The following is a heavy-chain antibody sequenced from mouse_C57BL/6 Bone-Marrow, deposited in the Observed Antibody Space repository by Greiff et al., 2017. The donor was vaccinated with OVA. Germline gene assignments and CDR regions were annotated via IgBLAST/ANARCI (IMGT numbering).Heavy chain of an antibody. D-gene: IGHD6-5*01. CDR1: GFNIKDDY. CDR2: IDPENGDT. J-gene: IGHJ2*01. CDR3: TSYCNFDY. V-gene: IGHV14-4*01. Sequence: EVQLQQSGAELVRPGASVKLSCTASGFNIKDDYMHWVKQRPEQGLEWIGWIDPENGDTEYASKFQGKATITADPSSHTAYLQLSSLTSEDTTVYYCTSYCNFDYWGQGTTLTVSS.